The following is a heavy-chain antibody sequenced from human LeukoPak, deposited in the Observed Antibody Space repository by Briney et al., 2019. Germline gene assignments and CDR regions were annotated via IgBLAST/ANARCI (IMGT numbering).Heavy chain of an antibody. CDR3: ARRAGAYSHPYDY. V-gene: IGHV3-9*01. Sequence: GGSLLLSCAASGFTFDDYAMHWVRQAPGKGLEWVSGISWNSGHIGYADSVKGRFTISRDNAKNSLYLQMNSLRAEDTAVYYCARRAGAYSHPYDYWGQGTLVTVSS. D-gene: IGHD4/OR15-4a*01. CDR2: ISWNSGHI. J-gene: IGHJ4*02. CDR1: GFTFDDYA.